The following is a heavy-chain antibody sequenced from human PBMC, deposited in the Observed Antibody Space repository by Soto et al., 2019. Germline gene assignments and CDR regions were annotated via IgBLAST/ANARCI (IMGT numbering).Heavy chain of an antibody. CDR2: ISYDGSNK. V-gene: IGHV3-30*18. CDR1: GFTFSSYG. CDR3: AKDTGSSWPRLDY. Sequence: GGSLRLSCAASGFTFSSYGMHWVRQAPGKGLEWVAVISYDGSNKYYADSVKGRFTISRDNSKNTLYLQMNSLRAEDTAVYYCAKDTGSSWPRLDYWGQGTLVTVSS. D-gene: IGHD6-13*01. J-gene: IGHJ4*02.